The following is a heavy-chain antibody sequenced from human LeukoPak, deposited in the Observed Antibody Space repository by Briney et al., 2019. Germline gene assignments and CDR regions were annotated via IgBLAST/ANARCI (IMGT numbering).Heavy chain of an antibody. CDR3: ARGPYSSSQFDP. V-gene: IGHV1-69*13. CDR1: GGTFSSYA. J-gene: IGHJ5*02. D-gene: IGHD6-13*01. Sequence: SVKVSCKASGGTFSSYAISWVRQAPGQGLEWMGGIIPIFGTANYAQKFQGRVTITADESTSTAYTELSSLRSEDTAVYYCARGPYSSSQFDPWGQGTLVTVSS. CDR2: IIPIFGTA.